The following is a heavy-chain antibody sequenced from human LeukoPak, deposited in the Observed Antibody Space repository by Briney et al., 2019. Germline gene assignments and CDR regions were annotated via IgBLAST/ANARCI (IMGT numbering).Heavy chain of an antibody. V-gene: IGHV4-34*01. Sequence: PSETLSLTCAVYGGSFSGYYWSWIRQPPGKGLEWIGEINHSGSTNYNPSLKSRVTISVDTPKNQFSLKLSSVTAADTAVYYCARGGGRYYYYYYMDVWGQGTTVTVSS. CDR2: INHSGST. CDR3: ARGGGRYYYYYYMDV. J-gene: IGHJ6*03. D-gene: IGHD3-16*01. CDR1: GGSFSGYY.